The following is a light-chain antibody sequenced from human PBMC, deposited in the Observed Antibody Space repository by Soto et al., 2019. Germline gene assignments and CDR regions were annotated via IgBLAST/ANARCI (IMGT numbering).Light chain of an antibody. J-gene: IGKJ2*01. Sequence: DLPMTQSPSSLSASVGDRVTITCRASQNIIFYLNWYQQRIGKSPKLLIYAASNLQSGVPSRFSGSGSGTDFTLTISNLQPEDFATYFCQQSYTTPVYSFGQGTKLEIK. CDR3: QQSYTTPVYS. V-gene: IGKV1-39*01. CDR2: AAS. CDR1: QNIIFY.